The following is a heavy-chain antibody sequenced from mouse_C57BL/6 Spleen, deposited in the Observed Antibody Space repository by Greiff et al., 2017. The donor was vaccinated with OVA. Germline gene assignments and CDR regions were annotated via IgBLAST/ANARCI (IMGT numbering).Heavy chain of an antibody. Sequence: EVQLVESGGGLVKPGGSLKLSCAASGFTFSSYAMSWVRQTPEKRLEWVATISDGGSYTYYPDNVKGRFTISRDNAKNNLYLQMSHLKSEDTAMYYCARESLPLWFAYWGQGTLVTVSA. J-gene: IGHJ3*01. CDR1: GFTFSSYA. CDR3: ARESLPLWFAY. D-gene: IGHD2-1*01. V-gene: IGHV5-4*01. CDR2: ISDGGSYT.